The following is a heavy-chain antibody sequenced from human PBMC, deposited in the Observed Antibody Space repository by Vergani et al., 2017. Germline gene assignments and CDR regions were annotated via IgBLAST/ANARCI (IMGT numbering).Heavy chain of an antibody. V-gene: IGHV4-39*02. CDR3: ARDGGEYDKDALDV. J-gene: IGHJ3*01. Sequence: QLQLQESGPGLVKPSETLSLTCTVSGGSISSSNYYWGWIRQPPGKGLEWIGTIYYSGSTYYNPSLKSRVIISVDTSKNQFSLKLSSVTAADTAVYYCARDGGEYDKDALDVWGQGTKVTVTS. CDR2: IYYSGST. CDR1: GGSISSSNYY. D-gene: IGHD2-21*01.